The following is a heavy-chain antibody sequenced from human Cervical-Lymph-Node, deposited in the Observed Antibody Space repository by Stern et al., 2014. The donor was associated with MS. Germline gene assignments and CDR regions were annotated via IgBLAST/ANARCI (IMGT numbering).Heavy chain of an antibody. D-gene: IGHD4-23*01. CDR2: TVPIFEKS. Sequence: VQLVQSGAEVKKPGSSVKVSCKVSGATFRTNGISWVRQGPGQGLEWMGATVPIFEKSNYAQRSRGRATITADESTSTAYMELISLRSEDTGVYYCAREHHGGNFAAWGQGTLVTVSS. V-gene: IGHV1-69*01. J-gene: IGHJ5*02. CDR3: AREHHGGNFAA. CDR1: GATFRTNG.